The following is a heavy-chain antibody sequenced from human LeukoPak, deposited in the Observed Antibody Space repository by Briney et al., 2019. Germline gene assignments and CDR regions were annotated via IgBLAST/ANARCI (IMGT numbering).Heavy chain of an antibody. CDR3: ARGTSRGYYYGSGSYYNPPYYYYYYMDV. D-gene: IGHD3-10*01. CDR1: GYTFTSYY. V-gene: IGHV1-46*01. Sequence: ASVKVSCKASGYTFTSYYMHWVRQAPGQGLEWMGIINPSGGSTSYAQKFQGRVTMTRDTSISTAYMELSRLRSDDTAVYYCARGTSRGYYYGSGSYYNPPYYYYYYMDVWGKGTTVTISS. J-gene: IGHJ6*03. CDR2: INPSGGST.